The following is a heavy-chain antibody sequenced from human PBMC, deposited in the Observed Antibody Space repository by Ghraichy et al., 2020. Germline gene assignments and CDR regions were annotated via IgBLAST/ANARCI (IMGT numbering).Heavy chain of an antibody. J-gene: IGHJ6*02. V-gene: IGHV3-23*01. CDR3: AKVPSGWYAFSGMDV. Sequence: GGSLRLSCAASGFTFSSYAMSWVRQAPGKGLEWVSAISGSGGSTYYADSVKGRFTISRDNSKNTLYLQMKSLRDEDTAVYYCAKVPSGWYAFSGMDVWGQGTTVTVSS. CDR2: ISGSGGST. CDR1: GFTFSSYA. D-gene: IGHD6-19*01.